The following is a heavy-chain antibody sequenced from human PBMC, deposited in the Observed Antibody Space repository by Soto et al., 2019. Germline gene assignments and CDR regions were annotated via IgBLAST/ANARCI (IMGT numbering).Heavy chain of an antibody. V-gene: IGHV4-34*01. CDR2: INQSGST. J-gene: IGHJ4*02. CDR3: AKGRAYPGY. CDR1: GGSISGSY. Sequence: QVQLQQWGAGLLRPSETLSRTCAVYGGSISGSYWTWIRQPPGKGLEWIGEINQSGSTTYNPSLKSRVTISVDTSNNQLSLKLDSVIAADTAVYYCAKGRAYPGYWGQGTLVVVSS. D-gene: IGHD2-21*01.